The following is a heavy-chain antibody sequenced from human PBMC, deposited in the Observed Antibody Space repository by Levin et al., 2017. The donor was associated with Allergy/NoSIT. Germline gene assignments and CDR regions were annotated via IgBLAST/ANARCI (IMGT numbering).Heavy chain of an antibody. CDR2: INNNGDRP. Sequence: GESLKISCAASGFTFSSHAMTWVRQPPGKGLEWVSAINNNGDRPSYADSVRGRFTISRDNSKSTLYLQMNTLRDDHTAVYYCAKWPEGMRPGVPEAFDIWGQGTMVIVSS. V-gene: IGHV3-23*01. J-gene: IGHJ3*02. CDR1: GFTFSSHA. D-gene: IGHD3-10*01. CDR3: AKWPEGMRPGVPEAFDI.